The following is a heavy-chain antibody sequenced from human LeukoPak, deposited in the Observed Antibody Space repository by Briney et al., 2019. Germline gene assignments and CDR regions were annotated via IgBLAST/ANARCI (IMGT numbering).Heavy chain of an antibody. CDR2: ISSNGGST. CDR1: GFTFSSYA. D-gene: IGHD3-22*01. J-gene: IGHJ4*02. Sequence: GGSLRLSCAASGFTFSSYAMHWVRQAPGKGLEYVSAISSNGGSTYYANSVKGRFTISRDNSKNTLYLQMGSLRAEDMAVYYCARAGYYYDSSGYSGSSLFDYWGQGTLVTVSS. CDR3: ARAGYYYDSSGYSGSSLFDY. V-gene: IGHV3-64*01.